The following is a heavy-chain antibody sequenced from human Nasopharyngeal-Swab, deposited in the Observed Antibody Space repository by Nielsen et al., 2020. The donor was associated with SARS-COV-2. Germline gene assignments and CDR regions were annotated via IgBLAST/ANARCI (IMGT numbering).Heavy chain of an antibody. V-gene: IGHV3-30-3*01. Sequence: GESLKISCAASGFTFSSYAMHWVRQAPGKGLEWVAVISYDGSNKYYADSVKGRFTISRDNAKNSLYLQMNSLRAEDTAVYYCARDWDPNKSYYYYGMDVWGQGTTVTVSS. CDR3: ARDWDPNKSYYYYGMDV. CDR1: GFTFSSYA. J-gene: IGHJ6*02. CDR2: ISYDGSNK. D-gene: IGHD1/OR15-1a*01.